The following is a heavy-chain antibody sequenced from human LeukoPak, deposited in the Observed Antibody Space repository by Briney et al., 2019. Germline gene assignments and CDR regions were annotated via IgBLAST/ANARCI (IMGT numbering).Heavy chain of an antibody. CDR1: GGTFSSYA. J-gene: IGHJ5*02. D-gene: IGHD6-13*01. CDR3: ARVREAAATWFDP. CDR2: IIPIFGTA. Sequence: GASVKVSCKASGGTFSSYAISWVRQAPGQGLEWMGGIIPIFGTANYAQKFQGRVTITADKSTSTAYMELSSLRSEDTAVYYCARVREAAATWFDPWGQGTLVTVSS. V-gene: IGHV1-69*06.